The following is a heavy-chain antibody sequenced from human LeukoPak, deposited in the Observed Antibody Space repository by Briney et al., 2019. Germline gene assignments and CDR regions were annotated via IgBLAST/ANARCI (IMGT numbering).Heavy chain of an antibody. D-gene: IGHD5-12*01. CDR2: INPNSGGT. CDR1: GYTFTGYY. V-gene: IGHV1-2*04. CDR3: AGGDSGYDHILFDY. J-gene: IGHJ4*02. Sequence: ASVKVSCKASGYTFTGYYMHWVRQAPGQGLEWMGWINPNSGGTNYAQKFQGWVTMTRDTSISTAYMELSRLRSDDTAVYYCAGGDSGYDHILFDYWGQGTLVTVSS.